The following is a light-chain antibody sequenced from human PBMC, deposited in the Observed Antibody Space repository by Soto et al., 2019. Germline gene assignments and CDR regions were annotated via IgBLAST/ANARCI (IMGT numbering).Light chain of an antibody. CDR2: DVT. V-gene: IGLV2-14*03. Sequence: QSALTQPASVSGSPGQSITISCTGTSSDVGGYNYVSWYQHNPGKAPKLMIYDVTNRPSGVSNRFSGSKSGNTASLTISGLQAEDEADYYCSSYTSRSTPLVFGGGTKLTVL. CDR1: SSDVGGYNY. CDR3: SSYTSRSTPLV. J-gene: IGLJ3*02.